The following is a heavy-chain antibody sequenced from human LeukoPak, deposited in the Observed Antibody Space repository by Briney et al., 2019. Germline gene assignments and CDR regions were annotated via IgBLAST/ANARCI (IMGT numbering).Heavy chain of an antibody. Sequence: GGSLRLSCAASGFSFSTYAMSWVRQAPGKGLEWVSGVNGNGGSTSYADSVKGRFTISRDNSKNTLYLQMNSLRAEDTAVYHCAKLVARTSSDFWGQGTLVTVSS. CDR1: GFSFSTYA. V-gene: IGHV3-23*01. D-gene: IGHD2-15*01. CDR3: AKLVARTSSDF. CDR2: VNGNGGST. J-gene: IGHJ4*02.